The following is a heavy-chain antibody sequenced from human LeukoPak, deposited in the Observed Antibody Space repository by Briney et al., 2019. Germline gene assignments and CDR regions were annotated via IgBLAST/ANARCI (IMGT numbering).Heavy chain of an antibody. CDR2: ISSSSSYI. CDR1: GFTFSSYS. Sequence: AGGSLRLSCAASGFTFSSYSMNWVRQAPGKGLEWVSSISSSSSYIYYADSVKGRFTISRDNAKNSLYLQMNSLRAEDTAVYYCAREWEPGSPYFDYWGQGTLVTVSS. V-gene: IGHV3-21*01. J-gene: IGHJ4*02. CDR3: AREWEPGSPYFDY. D-gene: IGHD1-26*01.